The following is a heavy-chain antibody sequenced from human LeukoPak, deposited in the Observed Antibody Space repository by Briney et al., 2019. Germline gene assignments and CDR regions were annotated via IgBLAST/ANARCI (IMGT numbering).Heavy chain of an antibody. V-gene: IGHV3-23*01. CDR3: AKDSKDLFGAGDAFDI. J-gene: IGHJ3*02. Sequence: SGGSLRLSCAASGFTFSSYAMSWVRQAPGKGLGWVSAISGSGGSTYYADSVKGRFTISRDNSKNTLYLQMNSLRAEDTAVYYCAKDSKDLFGAGDAFDIWGQGTMVTVSS. CDR1: GFTFSSYA. CDR2: ISGSGGST. D-gene: IGHD3-3*01.